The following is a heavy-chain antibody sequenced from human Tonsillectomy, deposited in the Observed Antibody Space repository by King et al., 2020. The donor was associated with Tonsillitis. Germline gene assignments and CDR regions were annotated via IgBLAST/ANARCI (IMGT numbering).Heavy chain of an antibody. CDR2: IYPGDSDT. CDR3: ARPRHCGGDCYSHYYFDY. V-gene: IGHV5-51*01. Sequence: VQLVESGAEVKKPGESLKISCKGSGYSFTSYWIGWVRQMPGKGLEWMGIIYPGDSDTRDSPSFQCQVTISADKSISTAYLQWSSLKASDTAMYYCARPRHCGGDCYSHYYFDYWGQGTLVTVSS. J-gene: IGHJ4*02. D-gene: IGHD2-21*02. CDR1: GYSFTSYW.